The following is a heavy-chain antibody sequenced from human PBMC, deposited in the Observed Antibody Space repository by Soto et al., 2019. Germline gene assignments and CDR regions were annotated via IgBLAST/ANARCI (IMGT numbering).Heavy chain of an antibody. CDR2: ISYDGGNK. J-gene: IGHJ4*02. Sequence: PGGSLRLSCAASGFTFSSYGMHWVRQAPGKGLEWVAVISYDGGNKYYADSVKGRFTISRDNSKNTLYLQMNSLRAEDTAVYYCAKDLRGGYLDIVATNDYWGQGTLVTVSS. D-gene: IGHD5-12*01. CDR3: AKDLRGGYLDIVATNDY. V-gene: IGHV3-30*18. CDR1: GFTFSSYG.